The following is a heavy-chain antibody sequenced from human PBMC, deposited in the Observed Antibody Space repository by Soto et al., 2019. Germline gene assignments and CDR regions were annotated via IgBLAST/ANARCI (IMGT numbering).Heavy chain of an antibody. CDR3: AKDLNGGGGAFDI. CDR1: GFTFSSYA. CDR2: ISGSGGST. J-gene: IGHJ3*02. V-gene: IGHV3-23*01. D-gene: IGHD3-16*01. Sequence: GGSLRLSCAASGFTFSSYAMSWVRQAPGKGLEWVSAISGSGGSTYYADSVKGRFTISRDNSKNTLYLQMNSLRAEDTAVDCGAKDLNGGGGAFDIWGQGTMVTVSS.